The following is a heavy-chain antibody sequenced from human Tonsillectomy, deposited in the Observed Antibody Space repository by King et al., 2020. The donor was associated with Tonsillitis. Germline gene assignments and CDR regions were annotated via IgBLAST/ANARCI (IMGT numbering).Heavy chain of an antibody. CDR2: FYYSGST. V-gene: IGHV4-59*08. Sequence: VQLQESGPGLVKPSETLSLTCTVSGGSISSYYWSWIRQPPGKGLEWIWYFYYSGSTNYNPSLNSRVTISVDTSKNQFSLKLSSVTAADTAVYYCARRRDGRTGWYVDLWGRGTLVTVSS. D-gene: IGHD1-1*01. J-gene: IGHJ2*01. CDR1: GGSISSYY. CDR3: ARRRDGRTGWYVDL.